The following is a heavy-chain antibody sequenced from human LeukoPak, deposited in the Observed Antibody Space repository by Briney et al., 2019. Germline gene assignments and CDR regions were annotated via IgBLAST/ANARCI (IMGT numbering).Heavy chain of an antibody. V-gene: IGHV4-61*09. CDR3: AREEAVAGIDY. D-gene: IGHD6-19*01. Sequence: SQTLSLTCTVSGASISSGGYSWTWIRQPAGKGLECIGHIYSSGSSNYNPSLKSRATISVDTSKNQFSLKLSSVTAADTAVYYCAREEAVAGIDYWGQGTLVTVSS. CDR2: IYSSGSS. J-gene: IGHJ4*02. CDR1: GASISSGGYS.